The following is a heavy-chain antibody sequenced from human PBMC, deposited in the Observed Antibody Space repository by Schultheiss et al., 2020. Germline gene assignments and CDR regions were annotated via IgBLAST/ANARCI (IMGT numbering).Heavy chain of an antibody. CDR1: GDSISSSNW. J-gene: IGHJ5*02. V-gene: IGHV4-4*02. D-gene: IGHD3-10*01. CDR3: AHYYGSGSYGTFDP. Sequence: SETLSLTCTVSGDSISSSNWWSWVRQPPGKGLEWIASINYSGSTYYNPSLKSRVSISGDMPKNHFSLKLSSVTAADTAVYYCAHYYGSGSYGTFDPWGQGTLVTVSS. CDR2: INYSGST.